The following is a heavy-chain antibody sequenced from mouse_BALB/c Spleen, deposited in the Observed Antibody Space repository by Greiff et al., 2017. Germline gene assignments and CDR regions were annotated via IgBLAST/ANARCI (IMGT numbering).Heavy chain of an antibody. Sequence: VQLQESGPGLVKPSQSLSLTCTVTGYSITSDYAWNWIRQFPGNKLEWMGYISYSGSTSYNPSLKSRISITRDTSKNQFFLQLNSVTTEDTATYYCARGAARAWFAYWGQGTLVTVSA. CDR2: ISYSGST. CDR3: ARGAARAWFAY. J-gene: IGHJ3*01. D-gene: IGHD3-1*01. CDR1: GYSITSDYA. V-gene: IGHV3-2*02.